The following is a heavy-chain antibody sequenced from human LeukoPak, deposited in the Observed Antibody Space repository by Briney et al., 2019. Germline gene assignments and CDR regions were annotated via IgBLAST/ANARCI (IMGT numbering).Heavy chain of an antibody. CDR3: ARAGAYSGYDL. CDR1: GYTFTSYG. CDR2: ISAYNGNT. J-gene: IGHJ4*02. V-gene: IGHV1-18*01. Sequence: ASVKVSCKASGYTFTSYGISWVRQAPGQGLEWMGRISAYNGNTNYAQKLQGRVTMTRDTSISTAYMELSRLRSDDTAVYYCARAGAYSGYDLWGQGTLVTVSS. D-gene: IGHD5-12*01.